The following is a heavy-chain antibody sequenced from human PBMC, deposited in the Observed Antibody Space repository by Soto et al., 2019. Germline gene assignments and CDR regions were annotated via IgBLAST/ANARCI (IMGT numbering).Heavy chain of an antibody. CDR1: GGSISSGGYY. CDR3: ARGVAAADSISAEYFQH. V-gene: IGHV4-31*03. Sequence: SETLSLTCTVSGGSISSGGYYWSWIRQHPGKGLEWIGYIYYSESTYYNPSLKSRVTISVDTSKNQFSLKLSSVTAADTAVYYCARGVAAADSISAEYFQHWGQGTLVTVSS. J-gene: IGHJ1*01. CDR2: IYYSEST. D-gene: IGHD6-13*01.